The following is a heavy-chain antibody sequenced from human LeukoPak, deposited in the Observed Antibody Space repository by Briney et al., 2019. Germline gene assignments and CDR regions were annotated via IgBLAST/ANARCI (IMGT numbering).Heavy chain of an antibody. Sequence: PSETLSLTCTVSGGSISSGGYYWSWIRQPPGKGLEWIGYIYHSGSTYYNPSLKSRVTISVDRSKNQFSLKLSSVTAADTAVYYCARGEYSSSSWRSPATAGGSDYWGQGTLVTVSS. J-gene: IGHJ4*02. CDR2: IYHSGST. CDR3: ARGEYSSSSWRSPATAGGSDY. CDR1: GGSISSGGYY. D-gene: IGHD6-6*01. V-gene: IGHV4-30-2*01.